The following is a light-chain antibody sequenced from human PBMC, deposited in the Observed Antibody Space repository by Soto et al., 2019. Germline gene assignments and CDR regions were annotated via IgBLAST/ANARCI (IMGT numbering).Light chain of an antibody. CDR3: QQRSNWPPVT. J-gene: IGKJ4*01. CDR1: KSVSTY. Sequence: EIGLTQSPATLSLSPGERATLSCRASKSVSTYLGWYQQKPGQAPRLLIYDASHRATGIPARFSGSGSGTDFTLTISGLEPEDSAVYYCQQRSNWPPVTFGGGTKVEIK. V-gene: IGKV3-11*01. CDR2: DAS.